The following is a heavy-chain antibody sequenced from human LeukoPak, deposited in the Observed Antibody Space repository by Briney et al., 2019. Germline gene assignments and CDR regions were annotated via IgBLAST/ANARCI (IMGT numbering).Heavy chain of an antibody. CDR1: GGTFSSYA. Sequence: SVKVSCKASGGTFSSYAISWVRQAPGQGLEWMGGIIPIFGTANYAQKFQGRVTITADESTSTAYMELSSLRSEDTAVYYCARGMGYDSSGYYYGTIYYFDYWGQGTLVTVSS. CDR3: ARGMGYDSSGYYYGTIYYFDY. J-gene: IGHJ4*02. CDR2: IIPIFGTA. V-gene: IGHV1-69*13. D-gene: IGHD3-22*01.